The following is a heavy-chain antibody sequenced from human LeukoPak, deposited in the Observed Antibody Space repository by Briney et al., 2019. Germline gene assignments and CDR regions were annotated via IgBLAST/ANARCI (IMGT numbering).Heavy chain of an antibody. CDR3: ARDRGPFSANYYFDF. CDR2: INPSGGST. J-gene: IGHJ4*02. V-gene: IGHV1-46*01. Sequence: ASVNVSCKASGYTFISYSMHWVRQAPGQGLDWMGIINPSGGSTTYAQKFQGRVTMTRDTSTSTVYMELSSLRSEDTAVYYCARDRGPFSANYYFDFWGQGTLVTVSS. D-gene: IGHD3-10*01. CDR1: GYTFISYS.